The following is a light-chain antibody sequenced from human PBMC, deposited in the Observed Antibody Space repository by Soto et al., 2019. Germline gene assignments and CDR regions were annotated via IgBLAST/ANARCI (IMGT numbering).Light chain of an antibody. CDR2: DDS. CDR3: QVWDRSSNHWV. Sequence: SYELTQPPSVSVAPGQTATVTCGGRHIGSKSVHWYQQKPGQAPVLVVHDDSDRPSGIPGRFSGSNSGDTATLTISGVEAGDEADYYCQVWDRSSNHWVFGGGTKVTVL. V-gene: IGLV3-21*02. J-gene: IGLJ3*02. CDR1: HIGSKS.